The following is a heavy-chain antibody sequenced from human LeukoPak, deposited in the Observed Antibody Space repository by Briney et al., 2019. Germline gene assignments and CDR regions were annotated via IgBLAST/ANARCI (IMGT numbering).Heavy chain of an antibody. D-gene: IGHD3-3*01. CDR3: ARDLSFCGVLRFVERSTEPVGMEV. CDR1: GFTFSIYE. V-gene: IGHV3-48*03. CDR2: ISTRGSTI. J-gene: IGHJ6*01. Sequence: GGSLRLSCAASGFTFSIYEMNWVRQAPGKGLEWVSYISTRGSTIYYADSVKGRFTISRDNAKNSLYLQVNSQRATHTAVYYCARDLSFCGVLRFVERSTEPVGMEVWGQGTTGTVCS.